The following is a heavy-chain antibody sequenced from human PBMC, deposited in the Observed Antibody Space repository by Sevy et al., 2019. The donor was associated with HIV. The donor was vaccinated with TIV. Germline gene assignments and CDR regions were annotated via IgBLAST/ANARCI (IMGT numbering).Heavy chain of an antibody. CDR1: GFTFSSYW. D-gene: IGHD6-19*01. CDR2: IKQDGSEK. Sequence: GGSLRLSCAASGFTFSSYWMSWVRQAPGKGLEWVANIKQDGSEKYYVDSVKGRFTISRDNAKNSLYLQMNSLRAEDTAVYYCVRAGRIAVAGIDYWGQGTLVTVSS. J-gene: IGHJ4*02. V-gene: IGHV3-7*03. CDR3: VRAGRIAVAGIDY.